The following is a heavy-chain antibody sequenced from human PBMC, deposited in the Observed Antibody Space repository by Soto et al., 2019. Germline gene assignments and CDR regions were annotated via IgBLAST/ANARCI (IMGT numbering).Heavy chain of an antibody. CDR1: GGYILGGDYY. CDR2: INYSGIT. Sequence: TLSLTCSVSGGYILGGDYYWSWIRHPPGKGLECIGYINYSGITYYNPSLKSRLTISVDTPNNKFSLNLRSVTAADTAVYYCARLPIALYSDNWYTSHFDYWGQGTMVTVSS. D-gene: IGHD6-13*01. V-gene: IGHV4-30-4*01. CDR3: ARLPIALYSDNWYTSHFDY. J-gene: IGHJ4*01.